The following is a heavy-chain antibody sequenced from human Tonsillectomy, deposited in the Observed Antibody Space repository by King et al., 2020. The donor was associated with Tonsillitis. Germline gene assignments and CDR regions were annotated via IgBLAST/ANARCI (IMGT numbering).Heavy chain of an antibody. J-gene: IGHJ4*02. CDR2: INSGNGNT. CDR1: GYSFTVHP. Sequence: QLVQSGAEVKKPGASVKISCKTSGYSFTVHPMHWVRQAPGQRLEWMGWINSGNGNTHYSQKFQGRVTITRDTSASTTFMELSSLTSEDTAVYYCARDHRYCSGGICYFPPDFWGQGTLVTVSS. CDR3: ARDHRYCSGGICYFPPDF. D-gene: IGHD2-15*01. V-gene: IGHV1-3*01.